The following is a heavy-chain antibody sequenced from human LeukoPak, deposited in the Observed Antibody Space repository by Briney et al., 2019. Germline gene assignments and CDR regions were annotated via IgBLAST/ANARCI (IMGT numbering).Heavy chain of an antibody. CDR2: ITDSGSTI. V-gene: IGHV3-11*01. D-gene: IGHD3-9*01. J-gene: IGHJ6*02. CDR1: GFTFRDYN. Sequence: GGSLRLSCAASGFTFRDYNMNWVRQAPGKGLEWVSYITDSGSTIHYADSVKGRLIISREQAKTLLYLQMNSLRAEDSDVYYCARSIGLTGGGVDVWGRGTTVTVSS. CDR3: ARSIGLTGGGVDV.